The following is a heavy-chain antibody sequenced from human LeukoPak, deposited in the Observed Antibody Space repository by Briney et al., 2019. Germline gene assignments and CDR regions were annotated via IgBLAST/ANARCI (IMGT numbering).Heavy chain of an antibody. J-gene: IGHJ5*02. CDR3: ARVTDIPNWFDP. Sequence: ASVKVSCKASGGTFSSYAISWVRQAPGQGLEWMGGIIPIFGTANYAQKFQGRVTITTDESASTAYMELSSLRSEDTAVYYCARVTDIPNWFDPWGQGTLVTVSS. CDR1: GGTFSSYA. CDR2: IIPIFGTA. V-gene: IGHV1-69*05.